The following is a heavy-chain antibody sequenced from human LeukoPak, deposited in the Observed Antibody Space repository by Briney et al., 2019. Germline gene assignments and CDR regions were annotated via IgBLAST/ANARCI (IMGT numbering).Heavy chain of an antibody. D-gene: IGHD4-11*01. J-gene: IGHJ4*02. CDR1: GGSISSYY. V-gene: IGHV4-39*01. CDR2: IYYSGST. Sequence: SETLSLTCTVSGGSISSYYWGWIRQPPGKGLEWIGSIYYSGSTYYNPSLKSRVTISVDTSKNQFSLKLSSVTAADTAVYYCARSDYSLVLIDYWGQGTLVTVSS. CDR3: ARSDYSLVLIDY.